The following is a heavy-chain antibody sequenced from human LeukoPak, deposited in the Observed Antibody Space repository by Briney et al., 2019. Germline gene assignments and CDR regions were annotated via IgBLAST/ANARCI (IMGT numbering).Heavy chain of an antibody. CDR3: ARDSGSYSGSY. CDR2: ISSSSSTI. D-gene: IGHD1-26*01. J-gene: IGHJ4*02. CDR1: GFAFSSYS. Sequence: GGSLRLSXAASGFAFSSYSMNWVRQAPGKGLEWVSYISSSSSTIYYADSVKGRFTISRDNAKNSLYLQMNSLRAEDTAVYYCARDSGSYSGSYWGQGTLVTVSS. V-gene: IGHV3-48*01.